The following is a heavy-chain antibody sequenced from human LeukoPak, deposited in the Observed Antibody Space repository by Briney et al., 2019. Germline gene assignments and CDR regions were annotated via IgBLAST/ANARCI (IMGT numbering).Heavy chain of an antibody. D-gene: IGHD2-2*01. J-gene: IGHJ5*02. CDR1: GFTFSSYA. Sequence: GGSLRLSCAASGFTFSSYAMSWVRQAPGKGLEWVSAISGSGGSTYYADSVKGRFTISRDNSKNMLYLQMNSLRAEDTAVYYCAEDPARFYCSSTSCNNWFDPWGQGTLVTVSS. CDR3: AEDPARFYCSSTSCNNWFDP. V-gene: IGHV3-23*01. CDR2: ISGSGGST.